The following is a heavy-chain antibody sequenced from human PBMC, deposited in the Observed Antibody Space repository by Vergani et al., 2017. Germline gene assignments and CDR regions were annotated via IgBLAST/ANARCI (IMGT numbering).Heavy chain of an antibody. Sequence: QVQLVESGGGVVQPGRSLRLSCAASGFTFSSYGMHWVRQAPGKGLEWVAVISYDGSNKYYADSVKGRFTISRDNSKNTLYLQMNSLRAEDTAVYYCAKTRQWLVPKGDYYYYMDVWGKGTTVTVSS. D-gene: IGHD6-19*01. V-gene: IGHV3-30*18. CDR1: GFTFSSYG. J-gene: IGHJ6*03. CDR2: ISYDGSNK. CDR3: AKTRQWLVPKGDYYYYMDV.